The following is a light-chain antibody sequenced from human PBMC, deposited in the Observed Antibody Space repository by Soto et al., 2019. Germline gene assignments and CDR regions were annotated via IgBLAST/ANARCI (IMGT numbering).Light chain of an antibody. CDR1: QSVSSTY. J-gene: IGKJ3*01. CDR2: GAS. CDR3: QQYGNSPIT. V-gene: IGKV3-20*01. Sequence: EIVLTQSPGTLSLSPGERVTLSCRASQSVSSTYLAWYKQKPGQAPRLIIYGASRRATGIPDRFSGSGSATEFTLTIGRLEPEDLEVYYCQQYGNSPITFGPGTKVDIK.